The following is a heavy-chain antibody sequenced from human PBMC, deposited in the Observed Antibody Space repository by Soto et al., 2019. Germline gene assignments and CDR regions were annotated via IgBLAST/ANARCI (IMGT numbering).Heavy chain of an antibody. CDR2: IYYSGST. D-gene: IGHD3-10*01. CDR1: GSSISSYY. CDR3: ARLGYGSGSSTNWFDP. J-gene: IGHJ5*02. V-gene: IGHV4-59*08. Sequence: SETLSLTCTVSGSSISSYYWSWIRQPPGKGLEWIGYIYYSGSTNYNPSLKSRVTISVDTSKNQFSLKLSSVTAADTAVYYCARLGYGSGSSTNWFDPWGQGTLVTVSS.